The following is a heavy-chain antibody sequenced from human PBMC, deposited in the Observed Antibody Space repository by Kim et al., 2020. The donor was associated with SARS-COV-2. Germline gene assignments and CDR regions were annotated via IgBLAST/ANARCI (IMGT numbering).Heavy chain of an antibody. CDR3: AHFYYGSGGLDAFDI. J-gene: IGHJ3*02. V-gene: IGHV2-5*01. Sequence: PSLKSRLTITKDTSKNQVVLTMTNMDPVDTATYYCAHFYYGSGGLDAFDIWGQGTMVTVSS. D-gene: IGHD3-10*01.